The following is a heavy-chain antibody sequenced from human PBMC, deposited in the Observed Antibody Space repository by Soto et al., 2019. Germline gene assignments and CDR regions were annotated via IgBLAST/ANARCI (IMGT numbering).Heavy chain of an antibody. J-gene: IGHJ5*02. CDR1: GGSFSGYY. CDR3: GREGVTTRWFDP. Sequence: SETLSLTCAVYGGSFSGYYWSWIRQPPGKGLEWIGEINHSGSTNYNPSLKSRVTISVDTSKNQFSLKLSSVTAADTAVYYCGREGVTTRWFDPWGQGTLVTVS. CDR2: INHSGST. V-gene: IGHV4-34*01. D-gene: IGHD4-17*01.